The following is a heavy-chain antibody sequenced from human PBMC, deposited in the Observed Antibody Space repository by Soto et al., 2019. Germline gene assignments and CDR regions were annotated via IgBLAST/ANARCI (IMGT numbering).Heavy chain of an antibody. V-gene: IGHV4-59*01. J-gene: IGHJ4*02. CDR2: IYYSGST. CDR3: ARVWTTAPGLDY. CDR1: GGSISSYY. D-gene: IGHD4-17*01. Sequence: QVQLQESGPGLVKPSETLSLTCTVSGGSISSYYWSWIRQPPGKGLEWIGYIYYSGSTNYNPSLKSRVTISVDTSKNQFSLKLSSVTAADTAVYYCARVWTTAPGLDYWGQGTLVTVSS.